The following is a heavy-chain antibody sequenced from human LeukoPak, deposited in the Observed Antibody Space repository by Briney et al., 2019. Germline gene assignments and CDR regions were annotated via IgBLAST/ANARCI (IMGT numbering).Heavy chain of an antibody. D-gene: IGHD6-19*01. J-gene: IGHJ4*02. CDR3: AFTPMAGRSPYFDY. CDR2: IYYYGDT. V-gene: IGHV4-39*01. CDR1: GGSISRSSYY. Sequence: SETLSLTCTVSGGSISRSSYYWGWLRQPPGKGLEWVASIYYYGDTYYNPSLQSRVTISVDTSKNQFSLKLSFVTAADSAVYYCAFTPMAGRSPYFDYWGQGALVTVSS.